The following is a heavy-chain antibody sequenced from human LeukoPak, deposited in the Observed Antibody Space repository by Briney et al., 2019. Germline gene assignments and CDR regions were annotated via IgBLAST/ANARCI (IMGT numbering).Heavy chain of an antibody. CDR2: IYHSGTT. D-gene: IGHD1-26*01. J-gene: IGHJ4*02. V-gene: IGHV4-4*02. CDR1: GGSISSSNW. Sequence: SETLSLTCAVSGGSISSSNWWSWVRQPPGKGLEWIGSIYHSGTTFYNPSLESRVTISVDTSKNQFSLKLSSVTAADTAIYYCARQGRVKWDVSLISYWGQGTLVTVSS. CDR3: ARQGRVKWDVSLISY.